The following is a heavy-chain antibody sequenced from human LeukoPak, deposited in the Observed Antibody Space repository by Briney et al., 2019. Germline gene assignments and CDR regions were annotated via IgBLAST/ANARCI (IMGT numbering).Heavy chain of an antibody. CDR3: AKRYGDSLNYFDY. J-gene: IGHJ4*02. CDR1: GFTFSHYG. CDR2: IWYDGTNK. Sequence: PGGSLRLSCAASGFTFSHYGMHWVRQAPGKGLEWVAFIWYDGTNKYYADSVTGRFTISRDNSKNILYLQMSSLTAEDTAVYYCAKRYGDSLNYFDYWGRGTLVTVSS. V-gene: IGHV3-30*02. D-gene: IGHD4-17*01.